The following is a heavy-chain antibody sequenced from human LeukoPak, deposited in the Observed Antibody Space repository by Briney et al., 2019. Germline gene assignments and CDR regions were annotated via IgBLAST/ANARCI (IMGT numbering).Heavy chain of an antibody. Sequence: ASVKVSCKASGFTFTSSAVQWVRQARGQRLEWIGWIVVGSGNTNYAQKFQERVTITRVMSTSTAYMELSSLRSEDTAVYYCAAFGSSGWWAFNYFDYWGQGTLVTVSS. CDR3: AAFGSSGWWAFNYFDY. CDR2: IVVGSGNT. CDR1: GFTFTSSA. D-gene: IGHD6-19*01. V-gene: IGHV1-58*01. J-gene: IGHJ4*02.